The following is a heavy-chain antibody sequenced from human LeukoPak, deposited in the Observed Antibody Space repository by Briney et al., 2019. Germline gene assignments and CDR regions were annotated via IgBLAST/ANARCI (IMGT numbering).Heavy chain of an antibody. V-gene: IGHV3-7*01. Sequence: PGGSLRLSCEGSGFTFSNYWMGWVRQAPGKGLQWVANIKTDGSEKYYVDFVKGRFTISRDNAKNSLYLQMNSLRAEDTAVYYCATYSSLNRREFQYWGQGILLTVSS. CDR1: GFTFSNYW. CDR3: ATYSSLNRREFQY. CDR2: IKTDGSEK. J-gene: IGHJ1*01. D-gene: IGHD3-22*01.